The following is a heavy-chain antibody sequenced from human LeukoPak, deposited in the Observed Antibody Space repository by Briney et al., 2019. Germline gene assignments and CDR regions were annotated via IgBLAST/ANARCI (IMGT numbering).Heavy chain of an antibody. CDR1: GFSFSSHG. Sequence: GGSLILSCAASGFSFSSHGMHWVRQVPGKGLEWVAVIWYDGSKKYYADFVKGRFTISRDNFKNTMSLQMNSLRADDTAVYYCARDREAARPGWFDPWGQGTLVTVSS. J-gene: IGHJ5*02. CDR3: ARDREAARPGWFDP. V-gene: IGHV3-33*01. D-gene: IGHD6-6*01. CDR2: IWYDGSKK.